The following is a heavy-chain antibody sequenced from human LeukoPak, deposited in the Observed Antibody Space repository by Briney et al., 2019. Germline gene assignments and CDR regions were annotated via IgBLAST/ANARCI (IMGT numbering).Heavy chain of an antibody. CDR1: GFTFSSYA. CDR3: ARRGSSGWYDY. J-gene: IGHJ4*02. V-gene: IGHV3-23*01. CDR2: ISGGGPVT. Sequence: GGSLRLSCAASGFTFSSYAMSWVRQAPGKGLECVSAISGGGPVTYYTDSVKGRFTISRDNSKDTLYLEMNSLRAEDTAVYYCARRGSSGWYDYWGQGTLVTVSS. D-gene: IGHD6-19*01.